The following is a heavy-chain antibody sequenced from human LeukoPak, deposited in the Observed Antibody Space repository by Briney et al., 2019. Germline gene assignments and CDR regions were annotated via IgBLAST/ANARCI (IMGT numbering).Heavy chain of an antibody. Sequence: SETLSLTCTVSGGSISSYYWSWIRQPPGKGLEWIGYICTSGSTNYNPSLKSRVTISVDTSKNQFSLKLSSVTAADTAVYYCARAVVPAGYYYYYMDVWAKGPRSPSP. J-gene: IGHJ6*03. V-gene: IGHV4-4*09. CDR3: ARAVVPAGYYYYYMDV. CDR2: ICTSGST. CDR1: GGSISSYY. D-gene: IGHD2-2*01.